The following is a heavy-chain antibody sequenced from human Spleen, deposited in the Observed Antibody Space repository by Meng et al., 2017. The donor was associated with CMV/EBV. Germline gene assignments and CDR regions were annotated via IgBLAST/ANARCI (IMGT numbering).Heavy chain of an antibody. J-gene: IGHJ4*02. D-gene: IGHD5-18*01. Sequence: GGSLRLSCAASGFTFSSYEMNWVRQAPGKGLEWVSYISSSGSTIYYADSVKGRFTISRDNAKNSLYLQMNSLRGEDSAMYYCARDRAMDDYWGQGTLVTVSS. CDR1: GFTFSSYE. V-gene: IGHV3-48*03. CDR2: ISSSGSTI. CDR3: ARDRAMDDY.